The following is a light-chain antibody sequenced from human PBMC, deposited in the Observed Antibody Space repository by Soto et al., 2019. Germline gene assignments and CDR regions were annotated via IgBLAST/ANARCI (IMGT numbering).Light chain of an antibody. CDR2: SNN. J-gene: IGLJ1*01. V-gene: IGLV1-44*01. CDR3: AAWDDSLNGYV. Sequence: QSLLTQPPSASGTPGQRVTLSCSGSSSNIGSNPVNWYQQLTGTAPKLLSYSNNQRPSGVPDRFSGSKSGTSASLAISGLQSEDEADYYCAAWDDSLNGYVFGTGTKVTVL. CDR1: SSNIGSNP.